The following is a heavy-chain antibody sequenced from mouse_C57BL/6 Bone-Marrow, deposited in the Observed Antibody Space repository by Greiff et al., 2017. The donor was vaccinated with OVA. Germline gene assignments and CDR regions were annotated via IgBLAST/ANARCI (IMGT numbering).Heavy chain of an antibody. V-gene: IGHV1-64*01. D-gene: IGHD1-1*01. Sequence: VQLQQPGAELVKPGASVKLSCKASGYTFTSYWMHWVKQRPGQGLEWIGMIHPNSGSTNYNEKFKSKATLTVDKSSSTAYMQLSSLTSEDSAVYYCARRHYYGSSYVGDYWGQGTTLTVSS. J-gene: IGHJ2*01. CDR3: ARRHYYGSSYVGDY. CDR2: IHPNSGST. CDR1: GYTFTSYW.